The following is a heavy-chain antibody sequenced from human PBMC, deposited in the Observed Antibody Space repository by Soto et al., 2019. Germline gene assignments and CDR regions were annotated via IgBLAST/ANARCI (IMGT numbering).Heavy chain of an antibody. V-gene: IGHV4-39*01. CDR2: IYFNGNT. J-gene: IGHJ4*01. CDR3: ARQGSY. CDR1: GVSIIDTSYY. Sequence: SETLSLTRNVSGVSIIDTSYYWGWIRQPPGKGLEWIGTIYFNGNTFYNPSLKSRLTISVDTSKNQISLRLTPVTAADTAVYYCARQGSYWGHGTLVTVSS.